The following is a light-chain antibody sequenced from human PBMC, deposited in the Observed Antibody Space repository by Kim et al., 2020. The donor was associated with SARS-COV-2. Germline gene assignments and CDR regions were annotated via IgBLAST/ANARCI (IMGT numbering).Light chain of an antibody. CDR3: CSFATTYSFV. CDR1: SGDVGGYKY. Sequence: GQSVTISCTGTSGDVGGYKYVSWYQQVPGKAPKLIIFDVNKRPSGVPDRFSGSKSGHTASLTISGLQAEDEADYYYCSFATTYSFVFGTGTKVTVL. CDR2: DVN. V-gene: IGLV2-11*03. J-gene: IGLJ1*01.